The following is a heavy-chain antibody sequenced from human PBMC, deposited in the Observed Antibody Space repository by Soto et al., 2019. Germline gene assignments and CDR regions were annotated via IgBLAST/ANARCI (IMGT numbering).Heavy chain of an antibody. CDR2: ISGSGGNT. V-gene: IGHV3-23*01. D-gene: IGHD1-1*01. CDR3: AVHGYDY. Sequence: GGSLRLSCEASGFTFTTYALSWVRQAPGKGLEWVSVISGSGGNTYYADSVKGRFTISRDNPKNTLYLQMNSLRAEDTAVYYCAVHGYDYWGQGTLVTVSS. CDR1: GFTFTTYA. J-gene: IGHJ4*02.